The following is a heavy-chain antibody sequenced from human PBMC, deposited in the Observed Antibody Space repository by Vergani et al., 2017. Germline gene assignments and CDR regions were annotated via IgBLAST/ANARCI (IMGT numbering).Heavy chain of an antibody. Sequence: QVQLVQSGAEVKKPGASVKVSCKASGYPFTSYYMHWVRQAPGQGLEWMGIINPSGGSTSYAQKFQGRVTMTRDTSTSTVYMELSSLRSEDTAVYYCAKDGNTIFGVVFFDYWGQGTLVTVSS. CDR1: GYPFTSYY. V-gene: IGHV1-46*01. CDR3: AKDGNTIFGVVFFDY. CDR2: INPSGGST. D-gene: IGHD3-3*01. J-gene: IGHJ4*02.